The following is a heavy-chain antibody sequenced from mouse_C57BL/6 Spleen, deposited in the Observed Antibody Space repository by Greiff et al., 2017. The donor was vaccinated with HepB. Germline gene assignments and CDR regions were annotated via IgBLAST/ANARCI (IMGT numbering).Heavy chain of an antibody. V-gene: IGHV1-82*01. J-gene: IGHJ3*01. CDR2: IYPGDGDT. D-gene: IGHD1-1*01. Sequence: QVQLQQSGPELVKPGASVKISCKASGYAFSSSWMNWVKQRPGKGLEWIGRIYPGDGDTNYNGKFKGKATLTADKSSSTAYMQLSSLTSEDSAVYFCARSEGITTVPLAYWGQGTLVTVSA. CDR1: GYAFSSSW. CDR3: ARSEGITTVPLAY.